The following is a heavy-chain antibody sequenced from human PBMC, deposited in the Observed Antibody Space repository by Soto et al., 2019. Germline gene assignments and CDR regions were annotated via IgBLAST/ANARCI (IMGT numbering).Heavy chain of an antibody. D-gene: IGHD3-9*01. CDR1: GFIFSDFW. V-gene: IGHV3-7*03. Sequence: PGGSLRLSCAGSGFIFSDFWMNWVRQAPGKGLEWVANIKQDGSEKHYVDSVKGRFTISRDNAKNSLYLQMNSLRAEDTAVYYCAKDVHYDIVTGIEYFHHWAQGTLVTVSS. CDR3: AKDVHYDIVTGIEYFHH. J-gene: IGHJ1*01. CDR2: IKQDGSEK.